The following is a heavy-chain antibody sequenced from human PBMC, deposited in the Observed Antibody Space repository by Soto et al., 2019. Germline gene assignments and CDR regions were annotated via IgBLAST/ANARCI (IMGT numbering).Heavy chain of an antibody. Sequence: PSETLSLTCTVSGVSISSGDYYWNWIRQPPGKGLEWIGYIHYSGNTYYNPSLKSRVTISVDTSKNQFSLRLTSVTAADTAVYYCAREDTMVRGIIPWGQGTLVTVSS. CDR1: GVSISSGDYY. CDR2: IHYSGNT. CDR3: AREDTMVRGIIP. V-gene: IGHV4-30-4*01. J-gene: IGHJ4*02. D-gene: IGHD3-10*01.